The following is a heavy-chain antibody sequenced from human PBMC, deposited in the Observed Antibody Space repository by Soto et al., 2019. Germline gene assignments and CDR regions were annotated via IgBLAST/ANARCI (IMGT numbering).Heavy chain of an antibody. V-gene: IGHV1-69*13. CDR3: ARYYDSSGLDYYYYGMDV. CDR2: IIPIFGTA. CDR1: GGTFSSYA. Sequence: SVKVSFKASGGTFSSYAISWVRQAPGQGLEWMGGIIPIFGTANYAQKFQGRVTITADESTSTAYMELSSLRSEDTAVYYCARYYDSSGLDYYYYGMDVWGQGTRVTV. D-gene: IGHD3-22*01. J-gene: IGHJ6*02.